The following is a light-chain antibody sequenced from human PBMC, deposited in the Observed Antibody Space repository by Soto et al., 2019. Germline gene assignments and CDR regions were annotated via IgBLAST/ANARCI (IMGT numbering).Light chain of an antibody. CDR2: GAS. J-gene: IGKJ1*01. V-gene: IGKV3-15*01. CDR1: QSVSSA. CDR3: QQYKDWHTT. Sequence: EIVMTQSPATLSVSPGERATLSCRASQSVSSAVGWYQQKRGQAPRLLIYGASTRATGIPARFSGSGSGTQFTLTISSLQSDDFALYYCQQYKDWHTTFGQGTKVEIK.